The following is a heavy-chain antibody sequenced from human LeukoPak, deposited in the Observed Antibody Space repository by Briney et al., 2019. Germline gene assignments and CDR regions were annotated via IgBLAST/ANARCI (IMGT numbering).Heavy chain of an antibody. CDR2: IYYSGST. CDR3: ARGGYSYEIPMDV. J-gene: IGHJ6*03. CDR1: GGSISSSSYY. D-gene: IGHD5-18*01. V-gene: IGHV4-39*07. Sequence: SETLSLTCTVSGGSISSSSYYWGWIRQPPGKGLEWIGSIYYSGSTYYNPSLKSRVTISVDTSKNQFSLKLSSVTAADTAVYYCARGGYSYEIPMDVWGKGTTVTVSS.